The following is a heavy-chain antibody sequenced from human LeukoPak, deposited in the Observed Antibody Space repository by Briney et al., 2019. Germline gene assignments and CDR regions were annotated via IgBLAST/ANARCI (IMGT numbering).Heavy chain of an antibody. J-gene: IGHJ4*02. V-gene: IGHV1-18*01. Sequence: ASVKVSCKASGYTFTSYGISWVRQAPGQGLEWMGWISGNNGNTNYAQKLQGRVTMTTDTSTSTAYMELRSLRSDDTAVYYCARHYCGGDCYTRFDYWGQGTLVTVSS. D-gene: IGHD2-21*02. CDR1: GYTFTSYG. CDR3: ARHYCGGDCYTRFDY. CDR2: ISGNNGNT.